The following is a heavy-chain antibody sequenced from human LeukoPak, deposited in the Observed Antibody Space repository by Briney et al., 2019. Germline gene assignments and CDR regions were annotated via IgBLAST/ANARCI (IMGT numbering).Heavy chain of an antibody. CDR3: ARFRHVAVAGTPHFDY. J-gene: IGHJ4*02. V-gene: IGHV1-2*02. D-gene: IGHD6-19*01. Sequence: ASVKVSCKASGHIFTDCHIHWVRQAPGQGLEWMGWINPNSGGTNYAEKFQGRVTMTRDTSTSTACMELSGLTSDDTAVYYCARFRHVAVAGTPHFDYWGQGTLVTVSS. CDR1: GHIFTDCH. CDR2: INPNSGGT.